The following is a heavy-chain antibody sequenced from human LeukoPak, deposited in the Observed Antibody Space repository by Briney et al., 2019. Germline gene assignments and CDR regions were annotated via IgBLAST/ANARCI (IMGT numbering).Heavy chain of an antibody. CDR2: ISYDGSNK. Sequence: GGSLRLSCAAPGFTFSTYVMHWVRQAPGKGLEWVAVISYDGSNKYYADSVKGRFTISRDNSKNTLYLQMNSLRAEDTAVYYCAREGHYYDGSGYLDYWGQGTLVTVSS. J-gene: IGHJ4*02. D-gene: IGHD3-22*01. CDR3: AREGHYYDGSGYLDY. CDR1: GFTFSTYV. V-gene: IGHV3-30-3*01.